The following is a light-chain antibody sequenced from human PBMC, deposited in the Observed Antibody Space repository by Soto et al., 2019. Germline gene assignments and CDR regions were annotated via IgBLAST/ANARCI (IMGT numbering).Light chain of an antibody. J-gene: IGKJ1*01. CDR2: GAS. CDR3: QHYNSYSEA. CDR1: QSVRGN. Sequence: EIVITQSPSTLSVSPGERATLSCRASQSVRGNLAWYQQKPGQSPRLLIYGASSRATGIPVRFSGSGSGTEFTLTISSLQSDDFATYYCQHYNSYSEAFGQGTKVDIK. V-gene: IGKV3-15*01.